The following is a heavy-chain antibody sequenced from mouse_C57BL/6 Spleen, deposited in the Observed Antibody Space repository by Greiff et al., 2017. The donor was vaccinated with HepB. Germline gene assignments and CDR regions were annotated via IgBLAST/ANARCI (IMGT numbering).Heavy chain of an antibody. Sequence: QVQLQQPGAELVKPGASVKLSCKASGYTFTSYWMHWVKQRPGRGLEWIGRIDPNSGGTKYNEKFKSKATLTVDKPSSTAYMQISSLTSEDSSVYYCARYYSNYEAWFAYWGQGTLVTVSA. D-gene: IGHD2-5*01. V-gene: IGHV1-72*01. J-gene: IGHJ3*01. CDR3: ARYYSNYEAWFAY. CDR1: GYTFTSYW. CDR2: IDPNSGGT.